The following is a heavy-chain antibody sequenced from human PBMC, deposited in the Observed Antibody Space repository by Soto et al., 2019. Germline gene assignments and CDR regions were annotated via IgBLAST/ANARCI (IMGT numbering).Heavy chain of an antibody. CDR1: GFTFSSNW. V-gene: IGHV3-74*01. J-gene: IGHJ4*02. CDR3: ASGGVAGSGTYYNDY. D-gene: IGHD3-10*01. Sequence: EVQLVESGGGLVQPGGSLRLSCAASGFTFSSNWMHWVRQAPGKGLVWVSRINNDGSSTSYADSVKGRLTISRDNAKNTLYVQVNSLRDEDTAVYYCASGGVAGSGTYYNDYWGRGTLVTVSS. CDR2: INNDGSST.